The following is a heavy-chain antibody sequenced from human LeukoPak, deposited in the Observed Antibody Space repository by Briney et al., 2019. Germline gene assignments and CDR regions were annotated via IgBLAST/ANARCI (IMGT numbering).Heavy chain of an antibody. CDR3: VRGGPLSGSYYNRWFDP. CDR2: MNPNSGNT. Sequence: ASVKVSCKASGYTFTSYDINWVRQATGQGLEWMGWMNPNSGNTGYAQKFQGRVTMTRNTSISTAYMELSSLRSEDTAVYYCVRGGPLSGSYYNRWFDPWGQGTLVTVSS. CDR1: GYTFTSYD. D-gene: IGHD3-10*01. J-gene: IGHJ5*02. V-gene: IGHV1-8*02.